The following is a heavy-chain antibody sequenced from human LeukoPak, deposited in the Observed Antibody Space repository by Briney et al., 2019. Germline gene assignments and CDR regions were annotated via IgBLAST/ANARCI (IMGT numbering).Heavy chain of an antibody. J-gene: IGHJ6*03. CDR1: GGSFSGYY. CDR3: ARPYLGYYYYMDV. V-gene: IGHV4-34*01. D-gene: IGHD3-16*01. CDR2: INHSGST. Sequence: SETLSLTCAVYGGSFSGYYWRWIRQPPGKGLEWIGEINHSGSTNYNPSLNSRLSISVDTSKNQFSLKLRSVTAPDTAVYYCARPYLGYYYYMDVWGKGTTVTVSS.